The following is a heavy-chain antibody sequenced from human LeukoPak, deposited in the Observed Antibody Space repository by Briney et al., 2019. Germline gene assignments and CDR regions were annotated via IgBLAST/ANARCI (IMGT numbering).Heavy chain of an antibody. CDR2: ISISGGTI. J-gene: IGHJ3*02. V-gene: IGHV3-48*03. CDR3: AKDKTAHYYDSSGYFPHHDAFDI. Sequence: GGSLRLSCAASGFTFSSYEINWVRQAPGKGLEWVSYISISGGTISYADSVKGRFTSSRDNSKDTLYLQMNSLRAEDTAVYYCAKDKTAHYYDSSGYFPHHDAFDIWGQGTMVTVSS. D-gene: IGHD3-22*01. CDR1: GFTFSSYE.